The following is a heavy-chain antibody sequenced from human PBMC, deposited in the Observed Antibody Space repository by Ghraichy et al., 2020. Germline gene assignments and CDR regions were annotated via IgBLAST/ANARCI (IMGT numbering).Heavy chain of an antibody. Sequence: SVKVSCKASGGTFSSYAISWVRQAPGQGLEWMGGIIPIFGTANYAQKFQGRVTITADESTSTAYMELSSLRSEDTAVYYCARVRDCSSTSCREHYYYYYYGMDVWGQGTTVTVSS. CDR2: IIPIFGTA. CDR3: ARVRDCSSTSCREHYYYYYYGMDV. CDR1: GGTFSSYA. J-gene: IGHJ6*02. V-gene: IGHV1-69*13. D-gene: IGHD2-2*01.